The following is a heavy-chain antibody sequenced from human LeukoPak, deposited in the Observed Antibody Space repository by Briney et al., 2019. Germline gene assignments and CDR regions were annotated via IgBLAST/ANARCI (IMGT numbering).Heavy chain of an antibody. V-gene: IGHV1-2*02. Sequence: ASVKVSCKASGYSFTDYFIHWVRQAPGQGLEWMGWINPNSGGTNYAQKFQGRVTMTRDTSISTAYMELTSLTSDDTAVYFCARGGGGLAYWGPGTLVTVSS. D-gene: IGHD2-15*01. CDR2: INPNSGGT. CDR3: ARGGGGLAY. J-gene: IGHJ4*02. CDR1: GYSFTDYF.